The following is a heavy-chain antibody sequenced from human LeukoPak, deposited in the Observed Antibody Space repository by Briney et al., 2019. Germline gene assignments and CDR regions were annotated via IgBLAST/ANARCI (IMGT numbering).Heavy chain of an antibody. V-gene: IGHV1-18*01. J-gene: IGHJ4*02. CDR1: GYMFTSYA. D-gene: IGHD3-22*01. CDR2: ISAFTGNT. Sequence: ASVKVSCKTSGYMFTSYAISWVRQAPGQGLEWMGWISAFTGNTNYAQKVQGGVTMTTDTSTTTAYMELRSLRSDDTAVYYCARHPYYDSRGYYAYWGQGSLVTVSS. CDR3: ARHPYYDSRGYYAY.